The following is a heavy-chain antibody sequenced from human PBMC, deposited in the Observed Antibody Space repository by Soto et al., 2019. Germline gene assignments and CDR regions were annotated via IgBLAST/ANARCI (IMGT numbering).Heavy chain of an antibody. CDR2: INPSAGTT. V-gene: IGHV1-46*01. J-gene: IGHJ4*01. CDR3: ARGGDYGGKRFDY. CDR1: GYTFPTYF. Sequence: ASVKVSCKASGYTFPTYFLHWVRQAPGQGLEWMGVINPSAGTTAYAQRFQGRVTVARDTSTSTVYMELSSLRSEDTAVYYCARGGDYGGKRFDYWGQ. D-gene: IGHD4-17*01.